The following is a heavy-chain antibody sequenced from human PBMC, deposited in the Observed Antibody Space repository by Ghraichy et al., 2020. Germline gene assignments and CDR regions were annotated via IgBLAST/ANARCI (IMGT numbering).Heavy chain of an antibody. D-gene: IGHD3-10*01. Sequence: GGSLRLSCAASGFTLSNYWMLWVRQDPRKGLVWVSRINSDGSSTSYADSVKGRFTISRDNAKNTLYLQMNSLRAEDTAVYYCTRTGYYGSGGADYWGQGTLVTVSS. CDR1: GFTLSNYW. J-gene: IGHJ4*02. V-gene: IGHV3-74*01. CDR3: TRTGYYGSGGADY. CDR2: INSDGSST.